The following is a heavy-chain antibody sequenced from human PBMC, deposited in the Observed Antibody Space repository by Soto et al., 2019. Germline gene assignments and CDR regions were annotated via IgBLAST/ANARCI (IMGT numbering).Heavy chain of an antibody. V-gene: IGHV3-30*18. CDR1: GFTFSNYD. CDR3: AKDRSSTWSFDY. Sequence: QLQLVESGGGVVQPGTSLRLSCAASGFTFSNYDMHWVRQAPGKGLEWVAIILSDGSNTYYADSVKGRFTISRDNSKNTLSLQMNDLRAEDTALYYCAKDRSSTWSFDYWGQGTLVTVSS. D-gene: IGHD6-13*01. J-gene: IGHJ4*02. CDR2: ILSDGSNT.